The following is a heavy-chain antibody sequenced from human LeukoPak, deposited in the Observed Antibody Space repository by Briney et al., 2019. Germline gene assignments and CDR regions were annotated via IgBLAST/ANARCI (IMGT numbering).Heavy chain of an antibody. CDR1: GYTFTSYD. V-gene: IGHV1-8*01. D-gene: IGHD6-19*01. CDR3: AGAGVADYYYGMDV. CDR2: MNPNSGNT. J-gene: IGHJ6*02. Sequence: GASVKVSYKASGYTFTSYDINWVRQATGQGLEWMGWMNPNSGNTGYAQKFQGRVTMTRNTSISTAYMELSSLRSEDTAVYYCAGAGVADYYYGMDVWGQGTTVTVSS.